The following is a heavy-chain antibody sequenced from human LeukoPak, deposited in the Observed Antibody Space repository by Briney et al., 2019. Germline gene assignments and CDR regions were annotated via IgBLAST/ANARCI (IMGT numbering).Heavy chain of an antibody. V-gene: IGHV1-18*01. J-gene: IGHJ4*02. D-gene: IGHD4-17*01. CDR2: ISAYNGNT. CDR1: GYTFTSYG. CDR3: ARVPYGDGLFGYFDY. Sequence: GASVKVSCRASGYTFTSYGISWVRQAPGQGLEWMGWISAYNGNTNYAQKLQGRVTMTTDTSTSTAYMELRSLRSDDTAVYYCARVPYGDGLFGYFDYWGQGTLVTVSS.